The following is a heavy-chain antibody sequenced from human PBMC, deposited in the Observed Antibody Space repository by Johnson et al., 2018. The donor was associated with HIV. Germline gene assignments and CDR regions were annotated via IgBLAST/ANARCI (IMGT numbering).Heavy chain of an antibody. CDR2: IYSGGGT. D-gene: IGHD2-8*02. CDR3: AKSGLFVLVVYAPDVFDI. Sequence: QVQLVESGGGVVQPGRSLRLSCVGSGFTFSGYAMHWVRQAPGKGLEWVSAIYSGGGTYYTDSVKGRFTISRDNSKNTVYLQMNSLRAEDTAVYYCAKSGLFVLVVYAPDVFDIWGQGTMVTVSS. V-gene: IGHV3-NL1*01. J-gene: IGHJ3*02. CDR1: GFTFSGYA.